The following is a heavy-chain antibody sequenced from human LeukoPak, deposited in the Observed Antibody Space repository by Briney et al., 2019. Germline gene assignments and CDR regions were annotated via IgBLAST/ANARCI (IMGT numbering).Heavy chain of an antibody. CDR1: GFTFSSYS. Sequence: GGSLRLSCAASGFTFSSYSMNWVRQAPGKGLEWVSSISSSSSYIYYADSVKGRFTISRDNAKNSLYLQMNSLRAEDTAVYYCARDSSVGTGFDYWGQRTLVTVSS. CDR2: ISSSSSYI. CDR3: ARDSSVGTGFDY. V-gene: IGHV3-21*01. D-gene: IGHD6-25*01. J-gene: IGHJ4*02.